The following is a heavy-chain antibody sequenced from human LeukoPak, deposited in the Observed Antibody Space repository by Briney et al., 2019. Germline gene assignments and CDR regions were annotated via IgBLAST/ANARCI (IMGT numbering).Heavy chain of an antibody. CDR1: GGSISGYY. V-gene: IGHV4-59*01. D-gene: IGHD3-22*01. Sequence: SETLFLTCAVSGGSISGYYWSWIRQPPGKGLEWIGYIYYTGSTNYNPSLKSRVTISVDSSKNQFSLQLSSVTAADTAVFYCARMGPYDSTGYRAYYFEYWGQGTLVTVSS. CDR3: ARMGPYDSTGYRAYYFEY. CDR2: IYYTGST. J-gene: IGHJ4*02.